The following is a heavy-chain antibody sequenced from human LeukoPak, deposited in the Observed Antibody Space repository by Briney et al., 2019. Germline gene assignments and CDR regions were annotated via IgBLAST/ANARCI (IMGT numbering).Heavy chain of an antibody. D-gene: IGHD3-9*01. CDR1: GFTFSTYA. CDR2: ISYDGTNK. CDR3: ARDMTDILTGYSAFDI. V-gene: IGHV3-30-3*01. Sequence: GGSLRLSCTASGFTFSTYAMHWVRQAPGKGLEWVAVISYDGTNKYYADSMKGRFTISRDNSKNTLYLQMNSLRAEDTAVYYCARDMTDILTGYSAFDIWGQGTMVTVSS. J-gene: IGHJ3*02.